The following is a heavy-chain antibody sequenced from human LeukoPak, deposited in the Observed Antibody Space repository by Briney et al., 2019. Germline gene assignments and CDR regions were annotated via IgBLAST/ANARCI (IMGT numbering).Heavy chain of an antibody. V-gene: IGHV3-48*03. CDR1: GFTFSSYE. D-gene: IGHD6-6*01. J-gene: IGHJ4*02. Sequence: GGSLRLSCAASGFTFSSYEMNWVRQAPGKWLEWVSYISSSGSTIYYADSVKGRFTISRDNSKNSLYLQMNSLRAEDTALYYCAKDGSRVGQLVRFDFDYWGQGTLVTVSS. CDR3: AKDGSRVGQLVRFDFDY. CDR2: ISSSGSTI.